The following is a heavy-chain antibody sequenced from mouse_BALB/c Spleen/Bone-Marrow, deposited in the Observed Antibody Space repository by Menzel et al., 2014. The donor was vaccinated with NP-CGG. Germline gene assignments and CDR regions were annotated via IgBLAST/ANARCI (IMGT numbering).Heavy chain of an antibody. J-gene: IGHJ4*01. Sequence: VKVVESGPGLVAPSQSLSISCTVSGFSLTSYGVHWVRQPPGQGLEWLGAIWAGGSTNYNSALMSRLTICKDNSKSQVFLKMNSLQTDDTAMYYCAREGRGYYGSSGAAMDYWGQGTKVTVSS. CDR3: AREGRGYYGSSGAAMDY. V-gene: IGHV2-9*02. D-gene: IGHD1-1*01. CDR1: GFSLTSYG. CDR2: IWAGGST.